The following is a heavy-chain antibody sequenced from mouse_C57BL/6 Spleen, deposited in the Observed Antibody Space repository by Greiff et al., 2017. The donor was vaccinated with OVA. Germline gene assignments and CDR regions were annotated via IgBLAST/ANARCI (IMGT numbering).Heavy chain of an antibody. J-gene: IGHJ3*01. CDR3: ARHSDYPRFAY. CDR2: ISSSGSYT. D-gene: IGHD2-4*01. Sequence: EVQVVESGGDLVKPGGSLKLSCAASGFTFSSYGMSWVRQTPDKRLEWVATISSSGSYTYYPDSVKGRFTISRDNAKNTPYLHMSSLKSEDTAMYYCARHSDYPRFAYWGQGTLVTVSA. CDR1: GFTFSSYG. V-gene: IGHV5-6*01.